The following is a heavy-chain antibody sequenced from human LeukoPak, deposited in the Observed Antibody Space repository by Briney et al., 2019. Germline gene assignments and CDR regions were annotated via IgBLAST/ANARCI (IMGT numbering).Heavy chain of an antibody. J-gene: IGHJ4*02. D-gene: IGHD3-10*01. CDR3: AKVGPGSCYGFGFFNY. CDR1: GFNFGDYA. V-gene: IGHV3-9*01. CDR2: VSYNSASI. Sequence: GGSLRLSCAASGFNFGDYAMHWVRQAPGKGLEWVSGVSYNSASINYADSVKGRFTISRDNGKNSLYLQMDSLTVEDTALYYCAKVGPGSCYGFGFFNYWGQGTMVTVSS.